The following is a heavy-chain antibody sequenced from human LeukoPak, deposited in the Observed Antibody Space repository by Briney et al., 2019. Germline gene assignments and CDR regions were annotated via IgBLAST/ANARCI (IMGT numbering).Heavy chain of an antibody. V-gene: IGHV3-30*02. CDR2: IRYDGSNK. CDR3: ANLFGLWDTAFADAFDI. Sequence: PGGSLRLSCAASGFTFSSYGIHWVRQAPGKGLEWVAFIRYDGSNKYYADSVKGRFTISRDNSKNTLYLQMNSLRAEDTAVYYCANLFGLWDTAFADAFDIWGQGTMVTVSS. D-gene: IGHD5-18*01. CDR1: GFTFSSYG. J-gene: IGHJ3*02.